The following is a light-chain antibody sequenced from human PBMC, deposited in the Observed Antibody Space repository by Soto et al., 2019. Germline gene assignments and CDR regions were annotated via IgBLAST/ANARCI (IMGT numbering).Light chain of an antibody. CDR3: SSYTINRTGV. CDR2: EVS. CDR1: SGDVGGYNY. V-gene: IGLV2-14*01. J-gene: IGLJ1*01. Sequence: QSALTQPASASGSPGQSITISCTGTSGDVGGYNYVSWYQQHPDKAPKLMIYEVSNRPSGVSNRFSGSKSGNTASLSISGLQAEDEADYYCSSYTINRTGVFGTGTKLTVL.